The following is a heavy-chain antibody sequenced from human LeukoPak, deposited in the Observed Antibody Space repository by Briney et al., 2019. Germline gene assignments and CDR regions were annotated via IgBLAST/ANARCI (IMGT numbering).Heavy chain of an antibody. CDR1: GFTFTSFG. CDR2: NSAYNGNT. CDR3: ARERNYDSWSGHAYYMDV. Sequence: ASVKVSCKASGFTFTSFGFSWVRQAPGQGLEWMGWNSAYNGNTNYAQKLQGRVTMTTDTSTSTAYMELRSLRSDGTAVYYCARERNYDSWSGHAYYMDVWGKGTTVTVSS. D-gene: IGHD3-3*01. J-gene: IGHJ6*03. V-gene: IGHV1-18*01.